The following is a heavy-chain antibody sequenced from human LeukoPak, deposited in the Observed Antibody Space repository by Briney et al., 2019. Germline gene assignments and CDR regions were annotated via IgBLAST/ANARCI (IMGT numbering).Heavy chain of an antibody. CDR1: GGTFSSYA. D-gene: IGHD2-2*01. CDR3: AREVVPAAIGGGYAFDI. V-gene: IGHV1-69*13. Sequence: GASVKVSCKASGGTFSSYATSWVRQAPGQGLEWMGGIIPIFGTANYAQKFQGRVTITADESTSTAYMELSSLRSEDTAVYYCAREVVPAAIGGGYAFDIWGQGTMVTVSS. CDR2: IIPIFGTA. J-gene: IGHJ3*02.